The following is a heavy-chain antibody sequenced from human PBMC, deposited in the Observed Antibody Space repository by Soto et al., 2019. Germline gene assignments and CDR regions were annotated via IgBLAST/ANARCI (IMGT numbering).Heavy chain of an antibody. D-gene: IGHD6-6*01. CDR3: ARDEGRFIIAARISFDY. CDR1: GYTFTSYG. Sequence: QVQLVQSGAEVKKPGASVKVSCKAFGYTFTSYGISWVRQAPGQGLEWMGWISAYNGNTNYAQKLQGRVTMTTDTSTSTAYMELRSLRSDDTAVYYCARDEGRFIIAARISFDYWGQGTLVTVSS. J-gene: IGHJ4*02. CDR2: ISAYNGNT. V-gene: IGHV1-18*01.